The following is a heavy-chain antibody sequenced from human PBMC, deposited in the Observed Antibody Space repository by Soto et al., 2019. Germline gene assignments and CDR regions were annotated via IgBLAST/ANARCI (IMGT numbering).Heavy chain of an antibody. V-gene: IGHV1-8*01. Sequence: QVQLVQSGAEVKKPGASVKVSCKASGYTFTSYDINWVRQATGQGLEWMGWMNPNSGNTGHAKKFRGRVTMTRNTSIITAYMELSSLRSEDTAVYSCARTLYGDNVDYWGQGTLVTVSS. CDR2: MNPNSGNT. J-gene: IGHJ4*02. D-gene: IGHD4-17*01. CDR1: GYTFTSYD. CDR3: ARTLYGDNVDY.